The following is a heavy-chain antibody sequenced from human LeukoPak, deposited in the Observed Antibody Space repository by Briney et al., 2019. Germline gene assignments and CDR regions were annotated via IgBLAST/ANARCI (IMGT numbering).Heavy chain of an antibody. V-gene: IGHV3-30*18. CDR3: AKEYCSNSVCHSLDY. J-gene: IGHJ4*02. D-gene: IGHD2-8*01. CDR2: ISYDGSNK. CDR1: GFTFSSSG. Sequence: PGGSLRLSCAASGFTFSSSGMHWVRQAPGKGLEWVAVISYDGSNKYYADSVKGRFTFSRDNSKNTLYPQMNSLRAEDTAVYYCAKEYCSNSVCHSLDYWGQGTLVTVSS.